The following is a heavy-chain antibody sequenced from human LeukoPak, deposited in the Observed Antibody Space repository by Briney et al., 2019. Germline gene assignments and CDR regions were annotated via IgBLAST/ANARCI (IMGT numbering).Heavy chain of an antibody. CDR3: ARVHSSYLGYTYYYMDV. CDR2: ISGSGGST. J-gene: IGHJ6*03. V-gene: IGHV3-23*01. Sequence: GGSLRLSCAASGFTFSSYAMSWVRQAPGKGLEWVSAISGSGGSTYYADSVKGRFTISRDNSKNTLYLQMNSLRAEDTAVYYCARVHSSYLGYTYYYMDVWGKGTTVTVSS. D-gene: IGHD6-13*01. CDR1: GFTFSSYA.